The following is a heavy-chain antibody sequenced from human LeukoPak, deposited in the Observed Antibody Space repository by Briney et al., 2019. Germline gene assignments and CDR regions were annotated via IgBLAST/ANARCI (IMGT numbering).Heavy chain of an antibody. V-gene: IGHV4-59*01. CDR3: AREDYDSSGSFDY. Sequence: PSETLSLTCTVSGGSISTYYWSWIRQPPGKGLEWIGYVYYIGSTNYNPSLKSRVTISVDTSKNQFSLRLSSVTAADTAIYYCAREDYDSSGSFDYWGQGTLVTVSS. CDR2: VYYIGST. CDR1: GGSISTYY. D-gene: IGHD3-22*01. J-gene: IGHJ4*02.